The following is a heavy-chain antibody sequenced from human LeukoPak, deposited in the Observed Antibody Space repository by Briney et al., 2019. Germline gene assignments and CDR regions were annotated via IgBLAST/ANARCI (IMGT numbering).Heavy chain of an antibody. D-gene: IGHD4-17*01. CDR3: AREAQLFMTTVTTGGLTRHATLYYYYGMDV. V-gene: IGHV1-8*01. J-gene: IGHJ6*02. CDR1: GYTFTSYD. CDR2: MNPNSGNT. Sequence: ASVKVSCKASGYTFTSYDINWVRQATGQGLEWMGWMNPNSGNTGYAQKFQGRVTMTRNTSISTAYMELSSLRSEDTAVYYCAREAQLFMTTVTTGGLTRHATLYYYYGMDVWGQGTTVTVSS.